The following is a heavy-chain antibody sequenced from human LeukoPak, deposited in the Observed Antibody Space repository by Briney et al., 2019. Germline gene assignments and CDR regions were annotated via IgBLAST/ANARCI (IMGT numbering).Heavy chain of an antibody. CDR1: GFTVSSNY. J-gene: IGHJ3*02. Sequence: GRSLRLSCAASGFTVSSNYMSWVRQAPGKGLEWVSIIYSGGSTFYADSVKGRFTISRDNSKNTLYLQMNSLRAEDTAVYYCARGGSYLSAFDIWGQGTMVTVSS. CDR3: ARGGSYLSAFDI. CDR2: IYSGGST. V-gene: IGHV3-53*01. D-gene: IGHD1-26*01.